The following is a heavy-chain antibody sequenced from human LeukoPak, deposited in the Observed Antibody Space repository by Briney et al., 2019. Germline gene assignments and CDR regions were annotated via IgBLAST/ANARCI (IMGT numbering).Heavy chain of an antibody. J-gene: IGHJ5*02. Sequence: SGTLSLTCAVSGVSISSYYWSWVRQPPGKGLEWMGYIYYSGSTNYNPSLTSRVTISVDTSKNQFSLKLSSVTAADTAVYYCARDGHRSGKYNWFDPWGQGTLVTVSS. D-gene: IGHD2-21*01. CDR3: ARDGHRSGKYNWFDP. CDR2: IYYSGST. V-gene: IGHV4-59*01. CDR1: GVSISSYY.